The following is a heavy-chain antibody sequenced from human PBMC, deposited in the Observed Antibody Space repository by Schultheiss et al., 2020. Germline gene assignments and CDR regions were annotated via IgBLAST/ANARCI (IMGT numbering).Heavy chain of an antibody. Sequence: SVKVSCKASGYTFTSYGISWVRQAPGQGLEWMGGIIPIFGTANYAQKFQGRVTITADESTSTAYMELSSLRSEDTAVYYCARKYCSSTSCYTFWFDPWGQGTLVNGSS. CDR3: ARKYCSSTSCYTFWFDP. D-gene: IGHD2-2*02. CDR1: GYTFTSYG. J-gene: IGHJ5*02. CDR2: IIPIFGTA. V-gene: IGHV1-69*13.